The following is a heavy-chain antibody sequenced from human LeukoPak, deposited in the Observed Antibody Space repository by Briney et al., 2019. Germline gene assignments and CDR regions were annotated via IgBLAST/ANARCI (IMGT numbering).Heavy chain of an antibody. CDR2: IYYSGST. CDR3: ARGMGLQDDNWFDP. CDR1: GGSISSHY. J-gene: IGHJ5*02. V-gene: IGHV4-59*11. Sequence: SETLSLTCTVSGGSISSHYWSWIRQPPGKGLEWIGYIYYSGSTNYNPSLKSRVTISVDTYKNQFSLKLSSVTAADTAVYYCARGMGLQDDNWFDPWGQGTLVTVSS. D-gene: IGHD4-11*01.